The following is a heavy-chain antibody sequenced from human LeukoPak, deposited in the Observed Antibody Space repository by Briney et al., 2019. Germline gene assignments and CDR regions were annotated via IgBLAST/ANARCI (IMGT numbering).Heavy chain of an antibody. J-gene: IGHJ4*02. CDR2: IYYSGST. D-gene: IGHD2-2*01. Sequence: SETLSLTCTVSGGSFSTYYWSWIRQPPGKGLEWIGYIYYSGSTNYNPSLKSRVTISVDTSKNQFSLKLSSVTAADTAVYYCASLTDIVVVPAATHNTRFDYWGQGTLVTVSS. V-gene: IGHV4-59*12. CDR1: GGSFSTYY. CDR3: ASLTDIVVVPAATHNTRFDY.